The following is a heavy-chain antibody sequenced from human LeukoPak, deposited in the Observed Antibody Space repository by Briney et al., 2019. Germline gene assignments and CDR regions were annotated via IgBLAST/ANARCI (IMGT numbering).Heavy chain of an antibody. CDR2: ISGSSSYI. Sequence: GGSLRLSCAASGFTFSSNSMNWVRQAPGKGLEWVSSISGSSSYIYYADSVKGRFTISRDNAKNSLYLQMNSLRPEDTAVYYCASAEDWGQGTLITVSS. V-gene: IGHV3-21*01. CDR1: GFTFSSNS. J-gene: IGHJ4*02. CDR3: ASAED.